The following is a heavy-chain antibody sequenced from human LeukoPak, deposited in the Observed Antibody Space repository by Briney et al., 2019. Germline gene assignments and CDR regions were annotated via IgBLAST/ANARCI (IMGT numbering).Heavy chain of an antibody. V-gene: IGHV3-48*03. CDR1: GFTFSNYE. Sequence: GGSLRLSCAASGFTFSNYEMDWVRQAPGKRLEWISYISGSGNTMYYADSVKGRFTISRDNAKDSLSLQLNSLRVEDTAVYYCAGDAGIDGTDFDYWGQGALVTVSS. CDR2: ISGSGNTM. J-gene: IGHJ4*02. CDR3: AGDAGIDGTDFDY. D-gene: IGHD5-24*01.